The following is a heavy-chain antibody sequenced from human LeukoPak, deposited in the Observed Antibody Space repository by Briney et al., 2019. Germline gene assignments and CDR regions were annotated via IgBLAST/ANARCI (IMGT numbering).Heavy chain of an antibody. Sequence: GGSLRLSCAASGFTYSSYAMSWVRQAPGKGLEWVSAISGNGGSTYYADSVKGRFTISRDNSKNTLYLQMNSLRAEDTAVYYCAKASKSIAARALFDYWGQGTLVTVSS. V-gene: IGHV3-23*01. CDR3: AKASKSIAARALFDY. CDR2: ISGNGGST. D-gene: IGHD6-6*01. J-gene: IGHJ4*02. CDR1: GFTYSSYA.